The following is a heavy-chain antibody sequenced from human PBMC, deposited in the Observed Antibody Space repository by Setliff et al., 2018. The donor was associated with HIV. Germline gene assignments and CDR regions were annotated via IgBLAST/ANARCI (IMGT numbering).Heavy chain of an antibody. J-gene: IGHJ4*02. CDR1: GGSISSYY. CDR2: IYYSGST. CDR3: ARDAGGSVGNYYFDY. D-gene: IGHD2-15*01. V-gene: IGHV4-59*01. Sequence: SETLSLTCIVSGGSISSYYWSWIRQPPGKGLEWIGYIYYSGSTNYNPSLKNRVTISIDTSKKQFSLNLSSVTAADTAVYYCARDAGGSVGNYYFDYWGQGTQVTVSS.